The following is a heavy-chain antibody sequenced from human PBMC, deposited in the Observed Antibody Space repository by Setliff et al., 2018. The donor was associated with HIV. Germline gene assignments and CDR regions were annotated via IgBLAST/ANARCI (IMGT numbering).Heavy chain of an antibody. CDR2: IIPMFSIP. CDR3: ARVGRSVTGP. Sequence: SCKASGGPFSSYSITWVRQAPGQGLEWMGRIIPMFSIPNYSQRFQGRVTITADRSTNTVYMELSSLRSDDTAVYYCARVGRSVTGPWGQGTLVTVSS. CDR1: GGPFSSYS. V-gene: IGHV1-69*04. D-gene: IGHD6-19*01. J-gene: IGHJ5*02.